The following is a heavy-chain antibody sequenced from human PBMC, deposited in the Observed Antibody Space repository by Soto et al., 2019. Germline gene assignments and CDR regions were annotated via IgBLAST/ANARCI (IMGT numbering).Heavy chain of an antibody. D-gene: IGHD6-13*01. CDR1: GFTFSSYW. CDR2: IKQDGSEK. J-gene: IGHJ5*02. CDR3: ARDLWVNLAAAGTAPLAP. V-gene: IGHV3-7*03. Sequence: GGSLRLSCAASGFTFSSYWMSWVRQAPGEGLEWVANIKQDGSEKYYVDSVKGRFTISRDNAKNSLYLQMNSLRAEDTAVYYCARDLWVNLAAAGTAPLAPWGQGTLVTVSS.